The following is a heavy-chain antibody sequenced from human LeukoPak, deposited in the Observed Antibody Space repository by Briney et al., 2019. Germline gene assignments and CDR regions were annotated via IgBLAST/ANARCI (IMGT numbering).Heavy chain of an antibody. Sequence: SETLSLTCTVSGGSISSSSYYWGWIRQPPGKGLEWIGSIYYSGSTYYNPSLKSRVTISVDTSKNQFSLKLSSVTAADTAVYYCARQGGIAAPFDIWGQGTMVTVSS. V-gene: IGHV4-39*01. D-gene: IGHD1-26*01. J-gene: IGHJ3*02. CDR1: GGSISSSSYY. CDR2: IYYSGST. CDR3: ARQGGIAAPFDI.